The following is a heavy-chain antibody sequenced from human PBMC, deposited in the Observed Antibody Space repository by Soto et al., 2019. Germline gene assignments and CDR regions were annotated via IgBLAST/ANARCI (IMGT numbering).Heavy chain of an antibody. CDR2: INAGNGNT. D-gene: IGHD1-26*01. Sequence: QVQLVQSGAEVKKPGASVKVSCKASGYTFTSYAMHWVRQAPGQRLEWMGWINAGNGNTKYSQKFQGRVTITRDTSASTAYMELSSLRSEDMAVYYCARVGRQTDAFDIGGQGTMVTVSS. J-gene: IGHJ3*02. CDR1: GYTFTSYA. CDR3: ARVGRQTDAFDI. V-gene: IGHV1-3*01.